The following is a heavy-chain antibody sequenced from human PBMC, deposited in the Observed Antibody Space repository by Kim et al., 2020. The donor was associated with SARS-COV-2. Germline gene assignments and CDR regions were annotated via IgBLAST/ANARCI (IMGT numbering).Heavy chain of an antibody. CDR3: ATQGPNYDYVWGSYRLKDYYYYYGMDV. CDR2: IYPGDSDT. J-gene: IGHJ6*02. D-gene: IGHD3-16*02. V-gene: IGHV5-51*01. Sequence: GESLKISCKGSGYSFTSYWIGWVRQMPGKGLEWMGIIYPGDSDTRYSPSFQGQVTISADKSISTAYLQWSSLKASDTAMYYCATQGPNYDYVWGSYRLKDYYYYYGMDVWGQGTTVTVSS. CDR1: GYSFTSYW.